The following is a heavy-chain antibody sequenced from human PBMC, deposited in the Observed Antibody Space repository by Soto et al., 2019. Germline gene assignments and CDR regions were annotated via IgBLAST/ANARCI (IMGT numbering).Heavy chain of an antibody. Sequence: QVQLQESGPGLVKPSETLSLTCTVSGGSISSYYWSWIRQPPGKGLEWIGYIYYSGSTNYNPSLERGVTISVDTSKHQYSLKLGSVTAVDTAVYYCARGQGSGWYVGWFDPWGQGTLVTVSS. CDR2: IYYSGST. CDR1: GGSISSYY. CDR3: ARGQGSGWYVGWFDP. J-gene: IGHJ5*02. V-gene: IGHV4-59*01. D-gene: IGHD6-19*01.